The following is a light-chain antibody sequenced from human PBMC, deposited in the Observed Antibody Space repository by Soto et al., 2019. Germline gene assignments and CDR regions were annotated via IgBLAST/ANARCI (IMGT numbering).Light chain of an antibody. Sequence: IVLTQSPDTLSLSPGERVTLSCRASQSVRNNYLAWYQQKPGQAPRLLIYETYRRATGIPDRFSGSGSGIDFTLTISRLEPEDFAVYLCQQYGGSSRTFGQGTK. CDR3: QQYGGSSRT. CDR1: QSVRNNY. J-gene: IGKJ1*01. CDR2: ETY. V-gene: IGKV3-20*01.